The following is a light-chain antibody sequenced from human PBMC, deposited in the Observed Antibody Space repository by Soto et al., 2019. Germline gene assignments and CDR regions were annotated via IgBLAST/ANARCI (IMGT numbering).Light chain of an antibody. CDR2: YDS. CDR3: QVWDIMTDNYV. V-gene: IGLV3-21*04. Sequence: SYVLTQSPSVSVAPEKTATITCGGNNIGNKRVHWYRQKPGQAPVLLISYDSDRPSGIPERFSGSNSGNTATLTISRVEAGDEADYYCQVWDIMTDNYVFGSGTKLTVL. CDR1: NIGNKR. J-gene: IGLJ1*01.